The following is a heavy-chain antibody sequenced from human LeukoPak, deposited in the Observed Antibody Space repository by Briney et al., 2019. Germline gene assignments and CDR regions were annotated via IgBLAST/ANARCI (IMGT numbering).Heavy chain of an antibody. V-gene: IGHV4-39*02. J-gene: IGHJ4*02. Sequence: PSETLSLTCTVSGGSISGSSYYWGWIRQPPGKGLEWIGSIYYSGSTYYNPSLKSRVTISVDTSKNHFSLKLYSVTAADTAVYYCARPAVVAFTLDYWGQGTLVTVSS. CDR3: ARPAVVAFTLDY. D-gene: IGHD3-22*01. CDR1: GGSISGSSYY. CDR2: IYYSGST.